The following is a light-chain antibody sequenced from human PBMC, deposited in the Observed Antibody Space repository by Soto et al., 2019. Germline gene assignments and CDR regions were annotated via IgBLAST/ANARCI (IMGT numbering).Light chain of an antibody. CDR1: QSISSW. CDR2: DAS. CDR3: KKNNSYSWP. J-gene: IGKJ1*01. V-gene: IGKV1-5*01. Sequence: DIQMTQSPSTLSASVGDRVTITCRASQSISSWLAWYQQKPGKAPKLLIYDASSLESGVPSRFSGSGSGTEFTLPITSLQPDDFETYSCKKNNSYSWPFGQGTKVKSN.